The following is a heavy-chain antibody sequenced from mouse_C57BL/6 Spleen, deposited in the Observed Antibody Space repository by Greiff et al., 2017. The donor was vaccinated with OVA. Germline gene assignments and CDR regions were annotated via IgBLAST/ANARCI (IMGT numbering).Heavy chain of an antibody. Sequence: VQLQQPGAELVKPGASVKLSCKASGYTFTSYWMQWVKQRPGQGLEWIGEIDPSDSYTNYNPKFKGKATLTVDTSSSTAYLQLSSLTSEDTAVFYYASPLDYGSSDGYDDMDYWGKGTSVTVSS. D-gene: IGHD1-1*01. CDR2: IDPSDSYT. CDR3: ASPLDYGSSDGYDDMDY. J-gene: IGHJ4*01. CDR1: GYTFTSYW. V-gene: IGHV1-50*01.